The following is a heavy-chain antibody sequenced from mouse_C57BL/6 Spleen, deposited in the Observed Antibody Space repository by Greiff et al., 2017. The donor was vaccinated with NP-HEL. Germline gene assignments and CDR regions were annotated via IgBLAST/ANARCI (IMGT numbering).Heavy chain of an antibody. CDR2: IDPEDGET. J-gene: IGHJ3*01. CDR3: ARHYYGSSYLYAY. D-gene: IGHD1-1*01. Sequence: VQLKESGAELVKPGASVKLSCTASGFNIKDYYMHWVKQRTEQGLEWIGRIDPEDGETKYAPKFQGKATITADTSSNTAYLQLSSLTSEDTAVYYCARHYYGSSYLYAYWGQGTLVTVSA. V-gene: IGHV14-2*01. CDR1: GFNIKDYY.